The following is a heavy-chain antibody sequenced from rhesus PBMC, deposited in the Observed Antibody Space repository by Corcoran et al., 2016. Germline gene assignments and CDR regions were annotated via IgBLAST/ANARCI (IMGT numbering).Heavy chain of an antibody. Sequence: EVQLAESGGGLVQPGGSLRLSCAAAGFTVSRYWMDWVRQAPGKGLGCLSDIYGSTRYYGDSVKDRFTISRDNAKNSLYLQMNRLRAEDTAVYYCTRIRPAYFDYWGQGVLVTVSS. CDR3: TRIRPAYFDY. CDR2: IYGSTR. J-gene: IGHJ4*01. CDR1: GFTVSRYW. V-gene: IGHV3-11*01. D-gene: IGHD3-22*01.